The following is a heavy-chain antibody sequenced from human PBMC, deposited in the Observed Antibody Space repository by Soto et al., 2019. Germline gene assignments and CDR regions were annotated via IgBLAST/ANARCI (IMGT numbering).Heavy chain of an antibody. D-gene: IGHD3-10*01. V-gene: IGHV6-1*01. CDR2: TYYRSKWYN. CDR3: ARDREDGSGSYGYYYYGMDV. CDR1: GDSVSSNSAA. Sequence: SQTLSLICAISGDSVSSNSAAWNWIRQSPSRGLEWLGRTYYRSKWYNDYAVSVKSRITINPDTSKNQFSLQLNSVTPEDTAVYYCARDREDGSGSYGYYYYGMDVWGQGTTVTVSS. J-gene: IGHJ6*02.